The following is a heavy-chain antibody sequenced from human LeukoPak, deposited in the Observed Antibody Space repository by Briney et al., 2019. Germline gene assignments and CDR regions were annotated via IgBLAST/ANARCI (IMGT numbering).Heavy chain of an antibody. CDR2: INPNSGGT. CDR3: ARGRPTTSIAAAGVNWFDP. D-gene: IGHD6-13*01. CDR1: GYTFTGHY. V-gene: IGHV1-2*02. J-gene: IGHJ5*02. Sequence: ASVKVSCKASGYTFTGHYMHWVRQAPGQGLEWMGWINPNSGGTKYAQKFQGRVTMTRDTSISTAYMELSRLRSDDTAVYYCARGRPTTSIAAAGVNWFDPWGQGTLVTVSS.